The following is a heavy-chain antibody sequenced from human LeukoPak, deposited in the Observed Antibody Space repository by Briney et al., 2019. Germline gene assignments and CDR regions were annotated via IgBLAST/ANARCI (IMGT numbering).Heavy chain of an antibody. Sequence: RPGGSLRLSCAASGFTFSSYSMNWVRQAPGKGLEWVSYISSSSSTIYYADSVKGRFTISRDNAKNSLYLQMNSLRAEDTAVYYCARRAAGIAVAGTRQIDYWGQGTLVTVSS. CDR3: ARRAAGIAVAGTRQIDY. D-gene: IGHD6-19*01. CDR1: GFTFSSYS. V-gene: IGHV3-48*04. J-gene: IGHJ4*02. CDR2: ISSSSSTI.